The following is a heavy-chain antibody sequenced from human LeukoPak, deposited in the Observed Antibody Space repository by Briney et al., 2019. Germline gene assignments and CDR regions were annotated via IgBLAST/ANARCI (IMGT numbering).Heavy chain of an antibody. D-gene: IGHD3-9*01. CDR3: PRARRYYAILTARDRYYSSSMDV. CDR2: IKQDGREK. Sequence: GGSLRLSCAASGFTFSRYWMSWGRQAPGQGLWGVADIKQDGREKYYVDSVKGGFTISRDNAKNSLYLQMNSLRAADPAVYYCPRARRYYAILTARDRYYSSSMDVWGKGTTVTVSS. CDR1: GFTFSRYW. V-gene: IGHV3-7*01. J-gene: IGHJ6*03.